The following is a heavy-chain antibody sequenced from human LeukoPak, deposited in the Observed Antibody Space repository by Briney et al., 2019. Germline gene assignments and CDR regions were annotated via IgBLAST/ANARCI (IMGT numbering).Heavy chain of an antibody. CDR1: GFTFSSYW. CDR3: ARACYYDSSGYCHGAFDI. Sequence: GGSLRLSCAASGFTFSSYWMSWVRQAPGKGLEWVANIKQDGTDKYYVDSVKGRFTISRDNAKNSLYLQMNSLRAEDTAVYYCARACYYDSSGYCHGAFDIWGQGTMVTVSS. CDR2: IKQDGTDK. D-gene: IGHD3-22*01. J-gene: IGHJ3*02. V-gene: IGHV3-7*01.